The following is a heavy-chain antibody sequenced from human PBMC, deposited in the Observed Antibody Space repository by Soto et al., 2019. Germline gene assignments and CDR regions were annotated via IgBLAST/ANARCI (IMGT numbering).Heavy chain of an antibody. J-gene: IGHJ5*02. CDR1: GVNFSSYA. V-gene: IGHV3-23*01. CDR3: ATPPHWFDP. CDR2: ISDTGGGT. Sequence: PGGSLRLSCAASGVNFSSYAMNWVRQAPGKGLEWVSTISDTGGGTFYAGSVKGRFTISRDNSKNTLYLQMNSLRAEDTAVYYCATPPHWFDPWGQGTLVTVSS.